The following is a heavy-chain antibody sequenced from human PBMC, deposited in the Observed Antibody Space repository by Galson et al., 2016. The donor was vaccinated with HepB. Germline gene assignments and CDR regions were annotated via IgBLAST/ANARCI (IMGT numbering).Heavy chain of an antibody. V-gene: IGHV5-51*01. Sequence: QSGAEVKKPGESLKISCKASGYIFINYWIGWVRQMPGKGLEWMGIIYPGDSDTRYSPSFQGQVTISADKSISTAYLQWSSLKATDTAMYYCARQSYYHYTMDVWGKGTTVTVSS. CDR2: IYPGDSDT. J-gene: IGHJ6*04. CDR3: ARQSYYHYTMDV. CDR1: GYIFINYW.